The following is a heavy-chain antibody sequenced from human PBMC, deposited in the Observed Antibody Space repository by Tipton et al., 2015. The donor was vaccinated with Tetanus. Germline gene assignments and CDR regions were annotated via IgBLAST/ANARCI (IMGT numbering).Heavy chain of an antibody. CDR3: ARTTRRWLHPDY. V-gene: IGHV4-31*03. J-gene: IGHJ4*02. D-gene: IGHD6-19*01. CDR2: IYHDGDT. CDR1: GGSITAGGYY. Sequence: LRLSCTVSGGSITAGGYYWSWIRQLPGKGLEWLGHIYHDGDTYFNPSLKSRLIISVDTSKNRFSLRLSSVTVADTAVYYCARTTRRWLHPDYWGQGTLVTVSS.